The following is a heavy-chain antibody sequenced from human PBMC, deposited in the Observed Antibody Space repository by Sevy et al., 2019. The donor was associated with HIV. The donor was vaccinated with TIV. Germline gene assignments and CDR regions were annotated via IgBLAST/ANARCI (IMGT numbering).Heavy chain of an antibody. CDR1: GVSVSSDTYY. CDR3: ARETYFFDKSGYYRDY. J-gene: IGHJ4*02. D-gene: IGHD3-22*01. Sequence: SETLSLTCAVSGVSVSSDTYYWSWIRQPPGKGLEWIGYDYHTGSTNYSPSFKSRVTISVDTSKNQFSLRLFSVAAAETALYYCARETYFFDKSGYYRDYWGQGALVTVSS. CDR2: DYHTGST. V-gene: IGHV4-61*01.